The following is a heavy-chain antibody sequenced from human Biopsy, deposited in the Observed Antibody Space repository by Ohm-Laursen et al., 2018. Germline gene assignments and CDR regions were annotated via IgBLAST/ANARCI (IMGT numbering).Heavy chain of an antibody. V-gene: IGHV1-69*06. D-gene: IGHD3-9*01. CDR3: ATKLTGYFHH. J-gene: IGHJ1*01. CDR1: GGTFSNYG. CDR2: NIPILGTG. Sequence: SSVKVSCNAPGGTFSNYGVNWVRQAPGQGLEWLGGNIPILGTGSYAQKFQDRVTVAADTSTSTATMELRSLRSGDTAVYYCATKLTGYFHHWGQGTLVIVSS.